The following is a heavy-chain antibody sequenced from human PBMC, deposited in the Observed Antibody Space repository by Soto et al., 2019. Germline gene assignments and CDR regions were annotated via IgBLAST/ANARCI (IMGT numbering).Heavy chain of an antibody. J-gene: IGHJ4*02. CDR1: GYAFIDHY. D-gene: IGHD3-10*01. V-gene: IGHV1-2*02. CDR3: ARCLIPNFGPGGLQGLFDY. CDR2: INPNGGVT. Sequence: QGQLVQSGAELKKPGASVKVSCKASGYAFIDHYIHWLRQATGQGLQWMGWINPNGGVTNVSQKFQHRVTMTGDTSINTVYMDLGGLTSDDMAVHDGARCLIPNFGPGGLQGLFDYLGQAAPAAVSS.